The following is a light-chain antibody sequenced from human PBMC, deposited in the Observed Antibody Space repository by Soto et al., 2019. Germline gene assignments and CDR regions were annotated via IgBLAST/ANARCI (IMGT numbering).Light chain of an antibody. CDR1: QSVSSK. CDR2: DAY. CDR3: QQYNDWPPFT. V-gene: IGKV3D-15*01. J-gene: IGKJ4*01. Sequence: EIVMTQSPATLSVSPWERATLSCRASQSVSSKLAWYQQKPGQAPRLLIYDAYNRATGIPPRFSGSGSGTDFTLTISSLQSEDFAVYYCQQYNDWPPFTFGGGTKVDIK.